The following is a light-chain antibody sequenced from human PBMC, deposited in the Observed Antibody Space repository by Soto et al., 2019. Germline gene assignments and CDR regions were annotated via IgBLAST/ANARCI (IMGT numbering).Light chain of an antibody. CDR3: QSYDSSLSAWV. V-gene: IGLV1-40*01. J-gene: IGLJ3*02. CDR2: HNT. Sequence: QLVLTQPPSVSGAPGQRVTISCTGSSSNIGAGYDVHWYQQFPGTAPKFLIYHNTDRPSGVPDRFSGSKSGTSASLAITGLQAEDEADYYCQSYDSSLSAWVFGGGTKVTVL. CDR1: SSNIGAGYD.